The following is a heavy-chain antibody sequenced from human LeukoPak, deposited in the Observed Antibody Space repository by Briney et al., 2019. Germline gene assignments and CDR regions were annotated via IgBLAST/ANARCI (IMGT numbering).Heavy chain of an antibody. Sequence: SETLSLTCTVSGGSISSYYWSWLRQPPGKGLEWIGYIYYSGSTNYNPSLKSRVTISVDTSKNQFSPKLSSVTAADTAVYYCAREVAGSGLSYNWFDPWGQGTLVTVSS. J-gene: IGHJ5*02. CDR3: AREVAGSGLSYNWFDP. V-gene: IGHV4-59*01. CDR2: IYYSGST. D-gene: IGHD6-19*01. CDR1: GGSISSYY.